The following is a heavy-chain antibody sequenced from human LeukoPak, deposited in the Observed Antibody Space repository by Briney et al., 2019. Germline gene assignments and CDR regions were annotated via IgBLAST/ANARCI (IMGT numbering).Heavy chain of an antibody. CDR3: AKGRVDFWSGYYFDY. CDR1: GFTFDDYA. V-gene: IGHV3-9*03. D-gene: IGHD3-3*01. CDR2: TSWNSGSI. J-gene: IGHJ4*02. Sequence: PGRSLRLSCAASGFTFDDYAMDWVRQAPGKGLEWVSGTSWNSGSIGYADSVKGRFTISRDNAKNSLYLQMNSLRAEDMALYYCAKGRVDFWSGYYFDYWGQGTLVTVSS.